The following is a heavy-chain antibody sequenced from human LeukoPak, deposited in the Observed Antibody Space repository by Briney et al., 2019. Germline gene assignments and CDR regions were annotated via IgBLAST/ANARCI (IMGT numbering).Heavy chain of an antibody. CDR2: IGSDGDNT. Sequence: GGSLRLSCSASGFTFSSYAMHWVRQAPGKGLEYVSAIGSDGDNTYYADSVKGRFTISRDNAKNSLYLQMNSLRAEDTAVYYCAREGNDILTGYYLADFDYWGQGTLVTVSS. J-gene: IGHJ4*02. D-gene: IGHD3-9*01. CDR1: GFTFSSYA. V-gene: IGHV3-64*04. CDR3: AREGNDILTGYYLADFDY.